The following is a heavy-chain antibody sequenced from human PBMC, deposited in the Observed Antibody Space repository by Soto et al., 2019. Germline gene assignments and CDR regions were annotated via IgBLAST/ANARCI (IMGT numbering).Heavy chain of an antibody. CDR3: ARGSSPVRGVRTGLDYFDY. CDR1: GGSFSGYY. CDR2: INHSGST. V-gene: IGHV4-34*01. D-gene: IGHD3-10*01. Sequence: SETLSLTCAVYGGSFSGYYWSWIRQPPGKGLEWIGEINHSGSTNYNPSLKSRVTISVDTSKNQFSLKLSSVTAADTAVYYCARGSSPVRGVRTGLDYFDYWGQGTLVTVSS. J-gene: IGHJ4*02.